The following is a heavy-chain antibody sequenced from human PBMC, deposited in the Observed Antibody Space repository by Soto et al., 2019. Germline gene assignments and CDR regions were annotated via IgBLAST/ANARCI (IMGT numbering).Heavy chain of an antibody. CDR3: AREKHSGYDVFDY. D-gene: IGHD5-12*01. V-gene: IGHV4-31*03. CDR1: GGSISSGGYY. CDR2: IYYSGST. Sequence: SETLSLTCTVSGGSISSGGYYWSWIRQHPGKGLEWIGYIYYSGSTYYNPSLKSRVTISVDTSKNQFSLKLSSVTAADTAVYYCAREKHSGYDVFDYWGQGTLVTVSS. J-gene: IGHJ4*02.